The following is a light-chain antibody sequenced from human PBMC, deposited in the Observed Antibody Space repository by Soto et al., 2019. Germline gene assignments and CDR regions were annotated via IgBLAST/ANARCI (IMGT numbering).Light chain of an antibody. J-gene: IGKJ1*01. CDR1: QSVSGSY. CDR3: QQYASSPQT. V-gene: IGKV3-20*01. Sequence: EIVLTQSPGTLSLSPVERATLSCRASQSVSGSYLAWYQQKPGQAPRLLIYGASSRANGIPDRFSGSGSGTDHTLTISRLEPEDFAVYYCQQYASSPQTFGQGTKV. CDR2: GAS.